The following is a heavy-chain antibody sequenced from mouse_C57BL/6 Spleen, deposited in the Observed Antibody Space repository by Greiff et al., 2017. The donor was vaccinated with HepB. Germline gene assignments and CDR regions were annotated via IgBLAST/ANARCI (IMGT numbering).Heavy chain of an antibody. D-gene: IGHD1-1*01. CDR3: ARDGGSSLYYFDY. CDR2: INPYNGGT. CDR1: GYTFTDYY. Sequence: VQLQQSGPVLVKPGASVKMSCKASGYTFTDYYMNWVKQSHGKSLEWIGVINPYNGGTSYNQKFKGKATLTVYKSSSTAYMELNSLTSEDSAVYYCARDGGSSLYYFDYWGQGTTLTVSS. V-gene: IGHV1-19*01. J-gene: IGHJ2*01.